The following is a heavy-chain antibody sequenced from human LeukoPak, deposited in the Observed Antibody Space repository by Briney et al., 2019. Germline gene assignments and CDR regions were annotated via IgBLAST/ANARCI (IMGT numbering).Heavy chain of an antibody. Sequence: PGVSLRLSCASSGFTFSNYGINGVRQAPAKGLEGVSGISGSGGSQYFVEYVKGRFIIARDHSKNMLYLQMTSLRAEDTDVYSCAKDLGLRVSGNYPPPAFDSWGQGTLVTVSS. CDR2: ISGSGGSQ. D-gene: IGHD3-16*02. CDR3: AKDLGLRVSGNYPPPAFDS. J-gene: IGHJ4*02. V-gene: IGHV3-23*01. CDR1: GFTFSNYG.